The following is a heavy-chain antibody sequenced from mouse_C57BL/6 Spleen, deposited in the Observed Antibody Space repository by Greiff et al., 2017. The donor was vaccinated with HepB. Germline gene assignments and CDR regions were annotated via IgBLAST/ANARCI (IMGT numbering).Heavy chain of an antibody. Sequence: VQLQQPGAELVMPGASVKLSCKASGYTFTSYWMHWVKQRPGQGLEWIGEIDPSDSYTNYNQKFKGKSTLTVDKSSSTAYMQLSSLTSEDSAVYYCERKYNYVGYYAMDYWGQGTSVTVSS. D-gene: IGHD2-12*01. CDR1: GYTFTSYW. CDR3: ERKYNYVGYYAMDY. J-gene: IGHJ4*01. CDR2: IDPSDSYT. V-gene: IGHV1-69*01.